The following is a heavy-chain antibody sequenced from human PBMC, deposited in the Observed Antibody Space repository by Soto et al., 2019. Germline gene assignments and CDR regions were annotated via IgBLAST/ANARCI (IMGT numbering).Heavy chain of an antibody. CDR2: IYYSGTT. V-gene: IGHV4-59*01. CDR1: GGSISSFY. D-gene: IGHD3-10*01. Sequence: SETLSLTCTVSGGSISSFYWSWIRQPPGKGLEWIGYIYYSGTTSYNPSLNSRVTISVDTSKNQFSLKLNSVTAADTAVYYCARESYYGSGATVVGYWGPGTLVTVSS. CDR3: ARESYYGSGATVVGY. J-gene: IGHJ4*02.